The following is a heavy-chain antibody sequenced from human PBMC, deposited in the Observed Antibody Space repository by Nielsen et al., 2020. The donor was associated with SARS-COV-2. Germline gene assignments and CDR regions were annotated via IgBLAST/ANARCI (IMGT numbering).Heavy chain of an antibody. J-gene: IGHJ6*02. CDR1: GYTLTELS. CDR2: FDPEDGET. D-gene: IGHD3-3*01. CDR3: VRDEKYYDLWSGYVNYYYGMDV. Sequence: ASVKVSCKVSGYTLTELSMHWVRQAPGKGLEWMGGFDPEDGETIYAQKFQGRVTMTTDTSTSTAYMELRSLRSDDTAVYYCVRDEKYYDLWSGYVNYYYGMDVWGQGTTVTVSS. V-gene: IGHV1-24*01.